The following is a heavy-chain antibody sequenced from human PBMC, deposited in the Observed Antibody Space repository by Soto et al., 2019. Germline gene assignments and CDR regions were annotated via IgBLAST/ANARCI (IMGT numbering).Heavy chain of an antibody. D-gene: IGHD6-13*01. CDR2: IYYRGST. Sequence: SETLSLTCTVSGGSISSYYWSWIRQPPGKGLEWIGYIYYRGSTNYNPSLKSRVTISVDTSKNQFSLKLSSVTAADTAVYYCARGGSSWYNWFDPWGQGTLVTVSS. V-gene: IGHV4-59*01. CDR1: GGSISSYY. J-gene: IGHJ5*02. CDR3: ARGGSSWYNWFDP.